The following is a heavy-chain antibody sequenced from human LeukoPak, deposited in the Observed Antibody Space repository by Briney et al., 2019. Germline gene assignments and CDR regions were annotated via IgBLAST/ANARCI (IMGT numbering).Heavy chain of an antibody. D-gene: IGHD4/OR15-4a*01. J-gene: IGHJ4*02. CDR2: ISSSSSTL. V-gene: IGHV3-48*02. CDR1: GFTFSSYS. Sequence: PGGSLRLSRAASGFTFSSYSMNWVRQAPGKGLEWVSYISSSSSTLYYADSVKGRFTVSRDNAKNSLYLQMNSLRDEDTAVYYCARDRASRGAGDFDYWGQGTLVTVSS. CDR3: ARDRASRGAGDFDY.